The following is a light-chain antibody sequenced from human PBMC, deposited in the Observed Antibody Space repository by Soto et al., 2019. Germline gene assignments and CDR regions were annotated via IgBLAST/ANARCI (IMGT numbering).Light chain of an antibody. CDR2: RAS. CDR1: QSVSNT. CDR3: QQYNNWPYT. Sequence: EIVMTQSPATLSVPPGGQATLSCRASQSVSNTLAWYQQKPGQVPRLLIYRASIRATGIPARFSGGGSGTEFTLTISSLQSEDFAVYYCQQYNNWPYTFGQGTKVDIK. J-gene: IGKJ2*01. V-gene: IGKV3-15*01.